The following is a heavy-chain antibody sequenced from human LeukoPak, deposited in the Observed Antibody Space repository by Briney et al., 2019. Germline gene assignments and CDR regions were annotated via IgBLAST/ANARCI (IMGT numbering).Heavy chain of an antibody. V-gene: IGHV4-30-4*01. CDR3: ARDLLNEGNHLDY. CDR1: GGSISSGDYY. J-gene: IGHJ4*02. D-gene: IGHD4-23*01. CDR2: ICYSGST. Sequence: SQTLSLTCTVSGGSISSGDYYWSWIRQPPGKGLEWIGYICYSGSTYYNPSLKSRVTISVDTSKNQFSLKLSSVTAADTAVYYCARDLLNEGNHLDYWGQGTLVTVSS.